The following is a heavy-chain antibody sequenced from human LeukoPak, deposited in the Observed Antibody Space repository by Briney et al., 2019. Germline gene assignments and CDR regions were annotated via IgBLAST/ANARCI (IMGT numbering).Heavy chain of an antibody. CDR1: GFTFNSYG. CDR2: IQYAGSDK. D-gene: IGHD6-13*01. J-gene: IGHJ4*02. CDR3: ARTDSSWSNDY. V-gene: IGHV3-30*02. Sequence: GGSLRLSCAASGFTFNSYGMHWVRQAPGKGLEWVAFIQYAGSDKYYADSVKGRFTISRDNSKNTLYLQMNSLRAEDTAVYYCARTDSSWSNDYWGQGTLVTVSS.